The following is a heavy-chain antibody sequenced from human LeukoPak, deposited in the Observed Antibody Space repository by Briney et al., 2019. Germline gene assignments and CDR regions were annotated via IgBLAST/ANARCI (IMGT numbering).Heavy chain of an antibody. V-gene: IGHV3-7*01. J-gene: IGHJ4*02. D-gene: IGHD5-18*01. CDR3: ARDVGYFRFDY. Sequence: GGSLRLSCAASGFTFSNYWMTWVRQAPGKGLEWVANLKLDGSETYYVDSVKGRFTISRDNAKNSLYLQMNNLRAEDTAVYYCARDVGYFRFDYWGQGTLVTVSS. CDR2: LKLDGSET. CDR1: GFTFSNYW.